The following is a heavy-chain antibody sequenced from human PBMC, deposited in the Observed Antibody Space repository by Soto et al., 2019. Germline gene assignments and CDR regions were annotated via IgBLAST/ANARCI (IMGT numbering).Heavy chain of an antibody. V-gene: IGHV3-30*18. Sequence: PGGSLRLSCAASGLSSTSYGIHWVRQAPGKGLEWVAVISYDGNDKKYADPVKGRFTISRDNSKNTLYLQLNSLRAEDTAMYYCAKDQGSSFHTFDYWGQGTLVTVSS. CDR2: ISYDGNDK. D-gene: IGHD6-13*01. J-gene: IGHJ4*02. CDR1: GLSSTSYG. CDR3: AKDQGSSFHTFDY.